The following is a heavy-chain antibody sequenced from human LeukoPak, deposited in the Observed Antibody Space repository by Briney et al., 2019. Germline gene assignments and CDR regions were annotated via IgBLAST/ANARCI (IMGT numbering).Heavy chain of an antibody. Sequence: GGSLRLSCEVSGFTFSDYSLNWVRQAPGKGLEWVSSITSTGTYMYYADSVKGRFTISGDNAKSSLYLQMNSLIADDTAIYHCVHAAYYWNPGSAWGQGTLVTVSS. V-gene: IGHV3-21*01. J-gene: IGHJ5*02. CDR3: VHAAYYWNPGSA. CDR2: ITSTGTYM. D-gene: IGHD3-16*01. CDR1: GFTFSDYS.